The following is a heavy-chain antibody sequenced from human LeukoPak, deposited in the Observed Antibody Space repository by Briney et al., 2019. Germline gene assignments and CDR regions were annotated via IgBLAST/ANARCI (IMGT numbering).Heavy chain of an antibody. J-gene: IGHJ4*02. CDR3: ARDGPRPQLITMVRGVNFDY. Sequence: PGGSLRLSCAASGFTFSSYSMNWVRQAPGKGLEWVSYISSSSSTIYYADSVKGRCTISRDNAKNSLYLQMNSLRAEDTAVYYCARDGPRPQLITMVRGVNFDYWGQGTLVTVSS. CDR2: ISSSSSTI. CDR1: GFTFSSYS. V-gene: IGHV3-48*01. D-gene: IGHD3-10*01.